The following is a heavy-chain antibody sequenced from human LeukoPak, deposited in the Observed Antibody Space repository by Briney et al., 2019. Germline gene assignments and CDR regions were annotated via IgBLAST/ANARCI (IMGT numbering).Heavy chain of an antibody. D-gene: IGHD5-18*01. J-gene: IGHJ4*02. V-gene: IGHV3-74*01. CDR2: INSDGSSI. CDR1: GFTFSTYW. Sequence: GGSLRLSCAASGFTFSTYWMHWVRQTPGKGLVWVSRINSDGSSISYADSVKGRFTISRDNAKNTVYLQMNSLRVEDTAVYYCARGYDYWGQGTLVTVSS. CDR3: ARGYDY.